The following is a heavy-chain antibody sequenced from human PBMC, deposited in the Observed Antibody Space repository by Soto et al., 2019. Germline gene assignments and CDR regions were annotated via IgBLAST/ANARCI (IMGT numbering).Heavy chain of an antibody. CDR3: ARGGGGWYKDGWDV. CDR1: GFTFSSYA. J-gene: IGHJ6*02. Sequence: QVQLVESGGGVVQPGRSLRLSCAASGFTFSSYAMHWVRQAPGKGLERVAVISYDGSKKYYADPVKGQFTISRDNSKSTLYLQMNSLRAADTAVYYCARGGGGWYKDGWDVWGQGTTVTV. CDR2: ISYDGSKK. V-gene: IGHV3-30-3*01. D-gene: IGHD6-19*01.